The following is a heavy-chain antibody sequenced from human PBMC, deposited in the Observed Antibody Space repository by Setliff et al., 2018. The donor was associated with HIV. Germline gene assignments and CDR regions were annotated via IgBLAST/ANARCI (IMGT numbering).Heavy chain of an antibody. CDR2: INRDGSER. J-gene: IGHJ3*02. CDR1: GFTFTGNW. Sequence: GGSLRLSCAASGFTFTGNWMTWVRQAPGKGLEWVANINRDGSERNHVDSVRGRFTISRDNAKNSLYLQMNRLRAEDAAVYYCARDDSNGNTDAFDIWGQGTTVTVSS. CDR3: ARDDSNGNTDAFDI. D-gene: IGHD5-18*01. V-gene: IGHV3-7*03.